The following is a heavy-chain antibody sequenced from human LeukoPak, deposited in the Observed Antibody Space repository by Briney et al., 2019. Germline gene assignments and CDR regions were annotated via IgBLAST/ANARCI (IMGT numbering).Heavy chain of an antibody. Sequence: GGSLRLSCAASGFTFSTSDMHRVRQATGKGLEWVSAIDTAGNTFYPGSVRGRFTISRENAKNSLYLQMNNVRAGDTAVYYCARTSKVTSVMDIWGQGTMVTVSS. J-gene: IGHJ3*02. CDR2: IDTAGNT. D-gene: IGHD3-16*01. CDR1: GFTFSTSD. CDR3: ARTSKVTSVMDI. V-gene: IGHV3-13*04.